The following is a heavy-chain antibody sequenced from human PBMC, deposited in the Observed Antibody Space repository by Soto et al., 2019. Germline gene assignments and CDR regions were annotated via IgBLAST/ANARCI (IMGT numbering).Heavy chain of an antibody. CDR2: ISAYNGNT. CDR1: GYTFTSYG. CDR3: ARVARNYYDSSGYHPPNAFDI. D-gene: IGHD3-22*01. Sequence: ASVKVSCKASGYTFTSYGISWVRQAPGQGLEWMGWISAYNGNTSYAQKLQGRVTMTTDTSTSTVYMELSSLRSEDTAVYYCARVARNYYDSSGYHPPNAFDIWGQGTMVTVSS. J-gene: IGHJ3*02. V-gene: IGHV1-18*01.